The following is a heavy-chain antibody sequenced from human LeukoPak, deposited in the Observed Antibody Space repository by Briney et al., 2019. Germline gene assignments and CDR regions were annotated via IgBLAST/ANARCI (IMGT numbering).Heavy chain of an antibody. Sequence: SETLSLTCTVSGGSISSYYWSWIRQPPGKGLEWIGYIYTSGSTNYNPSLKGRVTISVDTSKNQFSLKLSSVTAADTAVYYCARRGSGSYSPHYFDYWGQGTLVTVSS. CDR2: IYTSGST. D-gene: IGHD3-10*01. CDR3: ARRGSGSYSPHYFDY. CDR1: GGSISSYY. J-gene: IGHJ4*02. V-gene: IGHV4-4*09.